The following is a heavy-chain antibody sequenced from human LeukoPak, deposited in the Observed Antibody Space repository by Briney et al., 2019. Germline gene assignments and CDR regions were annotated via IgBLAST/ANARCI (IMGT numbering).Heavy chain of an antibody. V-gene: IGHV1-8*01. J-gene: IGHJ4*02. CDR1: GYTFTSYD. D-gene: IGHD6-25*01. Sequence: ASVKVSCKASGYTFTSYDINWVRQATGQGLEWMGWMNPNSGNTGYAQKFQGRVTISGDTSISTSYMELGSLRSDDTAVYFGARTTSFTASGYDYWGQGTLVTVSS. CDR3: ARTTSFTASGYDY. CDR2: MNPNSGNT.